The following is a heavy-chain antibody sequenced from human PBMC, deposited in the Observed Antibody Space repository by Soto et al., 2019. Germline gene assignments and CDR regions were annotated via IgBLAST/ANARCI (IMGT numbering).Heavy chain of an antibody. Sequence: GESLKISCKGSGYSFTSYWIGWVRQLPGKGLEWMGIIYPGDSDTGSSPSFQGQVTISADKSISTAYLQWSSLKASDTAMYYCARHSNPIPQYSSSWYPDYWGQGTLVTVSS. V-gene: IGHV5-51*01. CDR3: ARHSNPIPQYSSSWYPDY. D-gene: IGHD6-13*01. CDR1: GYSFTSYW. J-gene: IGHJ4*02. CDR2: IYPGDSDT.